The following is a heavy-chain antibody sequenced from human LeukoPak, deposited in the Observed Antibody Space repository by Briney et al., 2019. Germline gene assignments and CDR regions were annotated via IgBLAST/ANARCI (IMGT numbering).Heavy chain of an antibody. CDR1: GFTFSNYG. CDR3: AGEPVYYYYMDV. Sequence: GGSLRLSCAASGFTFSNYGMNWVRQAPAMGLDWVSYISGGGTTIYYADSVKGRFTISRDSAKHSLDLQMNSLRAEDTAVYYCAGEPVYYYYMDVWGKGTTVTVSS. CDR2: ISGGGTTI. V-gene: IGHV3-48*01. J-gene: IGHJ6*03.